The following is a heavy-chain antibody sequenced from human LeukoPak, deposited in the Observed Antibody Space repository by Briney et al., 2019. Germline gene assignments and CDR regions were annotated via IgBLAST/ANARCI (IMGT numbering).Heavy chain of an antibody. J-gene: IGHJ4*02. CDR3: AASHSDAGATIFDY. V-gene: IGHV1-24*01. CDR1: GYTLTELS. D-gene: IGHD1-26*01. Sequence: GASVKVSCKVSGYTLTELSMHWVRQAPGKGLEWMGGFDPEDGETIYAQKFQGRVTMTEDTSTDTAYMELSSLRSEDTAVYYCAASHSDAGATIFDYWGQGTLVTVSS. CDR2: FDPEDGET.